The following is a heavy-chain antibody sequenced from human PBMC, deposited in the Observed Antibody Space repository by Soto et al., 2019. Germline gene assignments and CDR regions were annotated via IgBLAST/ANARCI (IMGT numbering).Heavy chain of an antibody. V-gene: IGHV3-23*01. CDR2: ISGSGGST. Sequence: GGSLRLSCAASGFTFSSYAMSWVRQAPGKGLEWVSAISGSGGSTYYADSVKGRFTISRDNSKNTLYLQMNSLRTEDTAVYYCTRAGGSGWGYYFDYWGQGSQVTVSS. CDR1: GFTFSSYA. J-gene: IGHJ4*02. CDR3: TRAGGSGWGYYFDY. D-gene: IGHD6-19*01.